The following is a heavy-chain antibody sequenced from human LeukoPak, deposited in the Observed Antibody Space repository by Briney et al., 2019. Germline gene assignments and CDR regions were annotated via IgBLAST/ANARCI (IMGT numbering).Heavy chain of an antibody. Sequence: GVLRLSCAASGFTFSSYAMSWVRQAPGKGLEWVSAISGSGGSTYYADSVKGRFTISRDNSKNTLYLQMNSLRAEDTAVYYCAKALGYDSSGYHLIDYWGQGTLVTVSS. CDR2: ISGSGGST. CDR3: AKALGYDSSGYHLIDY. CDR1: GFTFSSYA. J-gene: IGHJ4*02. V-gene: IGHV3-23*01. D-gene: IGHD3-22*01.